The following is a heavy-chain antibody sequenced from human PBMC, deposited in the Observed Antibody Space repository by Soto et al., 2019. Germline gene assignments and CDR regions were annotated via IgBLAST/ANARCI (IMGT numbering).Heavy chain of an antibody. CDR3: AHYVSASPAGSFDP. CDR1: GFSLSTSGEA. J-gene: IGHJ5*02. CDR2: IYWDDDN. D-gene: IGHD3-10*01. Sequence: QITLKESGPALVKPTQTLTLTCTFSGFSLSTSGEAVGWIRQPPGEALEWLALIYWDDDNRYNPTLKTRLTITKDTSKNQVVLTLTNMDPVDTATYYCAHYVSASPAGSFDPWGQGILVTVSS. V-gene: IGHV2-5*02.